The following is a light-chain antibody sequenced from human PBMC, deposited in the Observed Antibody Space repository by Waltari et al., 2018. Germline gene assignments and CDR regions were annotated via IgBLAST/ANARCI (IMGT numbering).Light chain of an antibody. Sequence: DIVLTQSPDSLAVSLGERATINCKSSQSLFFTSNNRNYLTWYQQKPAQPPKLLIYWASTRDSGVPDRFTGSGSGTDFTLTISSLQAEDVALYFCQQHYGTPWTFGQGTKVEIK. J-gene: IGKJ1*01. V-gene: IGKV4-1*01. CDR3: QQHYGTPWT. CDR1: QSLFFTSNNRNY. CDR2: WAS.